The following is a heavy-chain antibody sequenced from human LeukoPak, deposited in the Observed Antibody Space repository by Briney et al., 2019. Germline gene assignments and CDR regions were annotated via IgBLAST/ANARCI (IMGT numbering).Heavy chain of an antibody. Sequence: GASVKVSCKASGYTFIGYYLHWVRQAPGQGLEWMGWINPNSGDTNYAKRFRGRVTMTRDTSISTGHMELGGLRSDDTAVYYCARDRGTTIEVFGIYLDLWGRGTPVTVSA. D-gene: IGHD3-22*01. CDR2: INPNSGDT. V-gene: IGHV1-2*02. CDR3: ARDRGTTIEVFGIYLDL. J-gene: IGHJ2*01. CDR1: GYTFIGYY.